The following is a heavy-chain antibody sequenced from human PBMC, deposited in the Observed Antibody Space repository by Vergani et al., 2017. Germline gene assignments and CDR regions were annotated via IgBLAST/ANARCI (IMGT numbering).Heavy chain of an antibody. CDR3: ARDGRAARTFDY. J-gene: IGHJ4*02. Sequence: QVQLVQSGAEVKKPGASVKVSCKASGYTFTSYYMHWVRQAPGQGLEWMGIINPSGGSRSYAQKFQGRVTMTRDTSTSTVYMELSSLRSEDTAVYYCARDGRAARTFDYWGQGTLVTVSS. D-gene: IGHD6-6*01. V-gene: IGHV1-46*01. CDR2: INPSGGSR. CDR1: GYTFTSYY.